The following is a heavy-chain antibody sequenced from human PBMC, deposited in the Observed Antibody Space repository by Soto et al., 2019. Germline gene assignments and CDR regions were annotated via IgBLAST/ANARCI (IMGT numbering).Heavy chain of an antibody. Sequence: GGSLRRSCAASGFTLRNSWMYWVRQAPGKGLEWVANINRDGSHKYYVDSVKGRFTISRDNAENSVFLQMNSLRAEDTAIYYCATKGDALNYWGQGTLVTVSS. CDR1: GFTLRNSW. J-gene: IGHJ4*02. V-gene: IGHV3-7*01. D-gene: IGHD2-21*02. CDR3: ATKGDALNY. CDR2: INRDGSHK.